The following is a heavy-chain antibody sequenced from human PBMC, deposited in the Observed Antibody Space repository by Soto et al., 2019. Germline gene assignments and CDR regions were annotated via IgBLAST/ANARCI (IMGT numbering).Heavy chain of an antibody. CDR2: ISYDGSNK. CDR3: AKGGTGVSSSWYGQYYYYGMDV. Sequence: GGSLRLSCAASGFTFSSYGMHWVRQAPGKGLEWVAVISYDGSNKYYADSVKGRFTISRENSKNTLYLQMNSLRAEDTAVYYCAKGGTGVSSSWYGQYYYYGMDVWGQGTTVTVSS. V-gene: IGHV3-30*18. D-gene: IGHD6-13*01. J-gene: IGHJ6*02. CDR1: GFTFSSYG.